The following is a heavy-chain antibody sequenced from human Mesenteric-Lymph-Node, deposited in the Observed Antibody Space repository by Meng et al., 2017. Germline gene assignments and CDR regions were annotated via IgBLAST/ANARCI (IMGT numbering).Heavy chain of an antibody. D-gene: IGHD3-22*01. Sequence: ETLSLTCTVSGSSISSGGYYWSWVRQAPGKGLEWVSGINWNGGSTGYADSVKGRFTISRDNAKNSLYLQMNSLRAEDTALYHCARLLNYYDTHAFDIWGQGTMVTVSS. CDR2: INWNGGST. CDR1: GSSISSGGYY. J-gene: IGHJ3*02. CDR3: ARLLNYYDTHAFDI. V-gene: IGHV3-20*01.